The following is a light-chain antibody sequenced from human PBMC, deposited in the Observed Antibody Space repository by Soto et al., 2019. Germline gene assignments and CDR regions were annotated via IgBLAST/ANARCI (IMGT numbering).Light chain of an antibody. Sequence: DIQLTQSPSFLSASVGDRVTITCRASQGISSYLAWYQQKLGKAPKLLIYAASTLQSGVPSRFSGRGSGTEFTLTISSLQPEDCAPYYCQQHNSYPITFGHGTRLEIK. CDR2: AAS. V-gene: IGKV1-9*01. J-gene: IGKJ5*01. CDR1: QGISSY. CDR3: QQHNSYPIT.